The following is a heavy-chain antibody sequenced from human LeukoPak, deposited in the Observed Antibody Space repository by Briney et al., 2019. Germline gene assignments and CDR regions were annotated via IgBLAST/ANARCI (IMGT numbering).Heavy chain of an antibody. CDR3: ARDSEDDFWSGYHYMDV. D-gene: IGHD3-3*01. J-gene: IGHJ6*03. CDR2: IYTSGST. CDR1: GGSISSGSYY. V-gene: IGHV4-61*02. Sequence: SETLSLTCTVSGGSISSGSYYWSWIRQPAGKGLEWIGRIYTSGSTNYNPSLRSRVTISVDTSKNQFSLKLSSVTAADTAVYYCARDSEDDFWSGYHYMDVWGKGTTVTVSS.